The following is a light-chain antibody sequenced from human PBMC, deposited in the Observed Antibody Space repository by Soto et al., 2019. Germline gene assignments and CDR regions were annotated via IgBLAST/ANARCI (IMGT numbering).Light chain of an antibody. CDR1: SSDIGLYNS. Sequence: QSVLTQSTSVSGSPGQSITISCTGSSSDIGLYNSVAWYQQRPGRVPKLILYDVSSRPSGVSRRFSGSKSDNTASLTISGLQSEDEADYYCSSYSAGTTNYVFGTGTKVTLL. V-gene: IGLV2-14*01. CDR2: DVS. J-gene: IGLJ1*01. CDR3: SSYSAGTTNYV.